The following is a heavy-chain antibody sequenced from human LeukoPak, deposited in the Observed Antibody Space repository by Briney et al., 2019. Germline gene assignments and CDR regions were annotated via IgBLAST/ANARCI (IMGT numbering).Heavy chain of an antibody. CDR2: IYYSGST. CDR1: GGSISSGGYY. V-gene: IGHV4-31*03. Sequence: PSETLSLTCTVSGGSISSGGYYWSWIRQHPGKGLEWIGYIYYSGSTYYNPSLKSRVTISVDTSKNQFSLKLSSVTAADTAVYYCARDPRGIAAPDWGQGTLVTVSS. D-gene: IGHD6-13*01. J-gene: IGHJ4*02. CDR3: ARDPRGIAAPD.